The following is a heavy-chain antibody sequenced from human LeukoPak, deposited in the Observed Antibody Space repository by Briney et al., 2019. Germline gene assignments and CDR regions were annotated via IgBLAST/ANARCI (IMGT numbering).Heavy chain of an antibody. D-gene: IGHD3-9*01. CDR3: ARDRYYDILTGYYYYYMDV. Sequence: SETLSLTCTVSGGSISSYYWSWIRQPAGKGLEWIGRIYTSGSTNYNPSLKSRVTMSVDTSKNQFSLKLSSVTAADTAVYYCARDRYYDILTGYYYYYMDVWGKGTTVTISS. CDR1: GGSISSYY. V-gene: IGHV4-4*07. CDR2: IYTSGST. J-gene: IGHJ6*03.